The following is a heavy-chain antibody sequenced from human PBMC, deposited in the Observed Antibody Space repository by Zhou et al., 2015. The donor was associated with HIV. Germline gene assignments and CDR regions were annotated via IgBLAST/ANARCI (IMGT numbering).Heavy chain of an antibody. CDR1: GGPFNSYS. D-gene: IGHD6-6*01. Sequence: QVQLVQSGAEVKKPGSSVKVSCKASGGPFNSYSINWVRQAPGHALEWMGGIIPILRIPNYAETLQGRVTITADTSTNTVYMELSSLRSEDTAVYYCAGDRGGATRPDWRYFDLWGRGTLVTVSS. J-gene: IGHJ2*01. CDR2: IIPILRIP. V-gene: IGHV1-69*04. CDR3: AGDRGGATRPDWRYFDL.